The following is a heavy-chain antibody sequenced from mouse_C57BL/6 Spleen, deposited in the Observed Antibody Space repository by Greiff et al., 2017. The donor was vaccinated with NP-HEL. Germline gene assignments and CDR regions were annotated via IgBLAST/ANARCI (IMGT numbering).Heavy chain of an antibody. J-gene: IGHJ4*01. CDR2: IDPSDSYT. D-gene: IGHD3-2*02. CDR1: GYTFTSYW. Sequence: QVQLQQPGAELVKPGASVKLSCKASGYTFTSYWMQWVKQRPGQGLEWIGEIDPSDSYTNYNQKFKGKATLTVDTSSSTAYMQLSSLTSEDSAVYYCARELQSGDAMDYWGQGTSVTVSS. V-gene: IGHV1-50*01. CDR3: ARELQSGDAMDY.